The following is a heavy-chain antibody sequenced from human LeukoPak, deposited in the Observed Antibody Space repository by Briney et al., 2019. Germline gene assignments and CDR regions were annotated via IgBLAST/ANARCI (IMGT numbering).Heavy chain of an antibody. J-gene: IGHJ4*02. CDR2: SNPNSGGT. CDR3: ARDFMVRGVTTPDY. Sequence: ASVKASCKASGYPFTGYFIHWVRQAPGQGLEWMGWSNPNSGGTNYAQKFQGRVTMTRDTSISTAYMELNMLRSDDTAVYYCARDFMVRGVTTPDYWGQGTLVTVSA. V-gene: IGHV1-2*02. CDR1: GYPFTGYF. D-gene: IGHD3-10*01.